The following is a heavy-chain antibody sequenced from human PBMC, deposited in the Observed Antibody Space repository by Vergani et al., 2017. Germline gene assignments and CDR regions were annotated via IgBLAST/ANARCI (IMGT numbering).Heavy chain of an antibody. CDR2: IYYSGTT. D-gene: IGHD3-10*01. CDR3: ARGYSGLGCYFYYYMDV. Sequence: QVQLQESGPGLVKPSQTLSLTCTVSGGSISSGGYYWSWIRQHPGKGLEWIGYIYYSGTTYYNPSLKSRVTISVDTSKHQFSLKLSSVTAADTAVYYCARGYSGLGCYFYYYMDVWGKGTTVTVSS. CDR1: GGSISSGGYY. V-gene: IGHV4-31*03. J-gene: IGHJ6*03.